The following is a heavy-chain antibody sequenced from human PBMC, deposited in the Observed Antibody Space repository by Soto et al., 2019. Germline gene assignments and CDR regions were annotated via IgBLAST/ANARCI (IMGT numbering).Heavy chain of an antibody. CDR2: ISYDGSNK. V-gene: IGHV3-30-3*01. D-gene: IGHD3-3*01. Sequence: QVQLVESGGGVVQPGRSLRLSCAASGFTFSSYAMHWVRQAPGKGLEWVAVISYDGSNKYYADSVKGRFTISRDNYTNTLSLQMNSLRAEATAVYYCARGRITIFGVVISYYYGMDVWGQGTTVTVSS. J-gene: IGHJ6*02. CDR1: GFTFSSYA. CDR3: ARGRITIFGVVISYYYGMDV.